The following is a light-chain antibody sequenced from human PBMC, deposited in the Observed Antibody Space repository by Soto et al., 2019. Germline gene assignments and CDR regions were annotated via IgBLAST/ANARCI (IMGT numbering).Light chain of an antibody. V-gene: IGLV1-40*01. CDR2: GDS. CDR3: QSYDSSLRGWV. Sequence: QSVLTQPPSVSGAPGQRVTISCTGSSSNIGANYDVHWYQHLPGTAPRLLISGDSNRPSGVPDRFSGSKSGTSASLGITGVPAEDGADYYCQSYDSSLRGWVFGGGTQLTVL. CDR1: SSNIGANYD. J-gene: IGLJ7*01.